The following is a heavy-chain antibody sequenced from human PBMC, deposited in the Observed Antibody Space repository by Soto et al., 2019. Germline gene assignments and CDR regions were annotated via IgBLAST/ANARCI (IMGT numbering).Heavy chain of an antibody. D-gene: IGHD1-26*01. Sequence: QVQLVESGGGLVKPGGSLRLSCAASGFTFSDYYMSWIRQAPGKGLEWVSYISSSGSTIYYAYCVKGRFTISRDNAKNSLYLQMNSLRAEDTAVYYCARDISSAATPYYFDYWGQGTLVTVSS. CDR3: ARDISSAATPYYFDY. V-gene: IGHV3-11*01. CDR2: ISSSGSTI. CDR1: GFTFSDYY. J-gene: IGHJ4*02.